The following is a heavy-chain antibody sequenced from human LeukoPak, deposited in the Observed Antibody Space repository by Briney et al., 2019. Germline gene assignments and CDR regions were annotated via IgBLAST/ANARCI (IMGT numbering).Heavy chain of an antibody. J-gene: IGHJ5*02. CDR2: IHHGGSA. CDR1: GYSISSGYY. D-gene: IGHD2-15*01. Sequence: SETLSLTCDVSGYSISSGYYWGWSRQPPGMGLEWIGSIHHGGSAYYNSSLESRVTILVDTSKNQFSLKMSSVTAAGTAVYYCARDGGYCSGGNCHIWFDPWGQGTLVTVSS. V-gene: IGHV4-38-2*02. CDR3: ARDGGYCSGGNCHIWFDP.